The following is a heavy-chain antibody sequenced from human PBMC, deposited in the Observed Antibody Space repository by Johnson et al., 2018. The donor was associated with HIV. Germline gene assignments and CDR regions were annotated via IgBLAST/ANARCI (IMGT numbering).Heavy chain of an antibody. Sequence: VESGGGLVQPGRSLRLSCAPSGFTFDDYAMHCVRQAPGKGLEWVSGISWNSGSIGYADSVKGRFTISRDNAKNSLYLQMNSLRAEDTALYYCAKDLDDSSGYYRPELAFDIWGQGTMVTVSS. J-gene: IGHJ3*02. D-gene: IGHD3-22*01. CDR1: GFTFDDYA. V-gene: IGHV3-9*01. CDR3: AKDLDDSSGYYRPELAFDI. CDR2: ISWNSGSI.